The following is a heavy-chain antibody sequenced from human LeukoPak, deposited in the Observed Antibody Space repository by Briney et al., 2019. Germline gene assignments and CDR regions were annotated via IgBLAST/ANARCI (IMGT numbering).Heavy chain of an antibody. Sequence: SETLSLTCTVPGGPISSYYWSWIRQPPGKGLEWIGYIYYSGSTNYNPSLKSRVTISVDTSKNQFSLKLSSVTAADTAVYYCARGRGGSYYGKNNYYFDYWGQGTLVTVSS. CDR2: IYYSGST. CDR1: GGPISSYY. V-gene: IGHV4-59*01. CDR3: ARGRGGSYYGKNNYYFDY. J-gene: IGHJ4*02. D-gene: IGHD1-26*01.